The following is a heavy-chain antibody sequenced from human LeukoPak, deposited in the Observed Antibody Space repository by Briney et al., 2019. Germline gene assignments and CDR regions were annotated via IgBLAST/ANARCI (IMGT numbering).Heavy chain of an antibody. Sequence: GGSLRLSCAGSGFIFSDFYMSWIRQAPGKGLEWVANIKQDGSEKYYVDSVKGRFTISRDNAKNSLYLQMNSLRAEDTAVYYCARRYFDYWGQGTLVTVSS. CDR2: IKQDGSEK. CDR1: GFIFSDFY. J-gene: IGHJ4*02. CDR3: ARRYFDY. V-gene: IGHV3-7*03.